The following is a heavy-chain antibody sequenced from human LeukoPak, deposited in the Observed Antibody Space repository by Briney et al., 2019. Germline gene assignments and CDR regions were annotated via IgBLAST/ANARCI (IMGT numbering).Heavy chain of an antibody. CDR3: AKWSAVAGSLYYYYYYMDV. CDR2: IRYDGSNK. V-gene: IGHV3-30*02. CDR1: GFTFSSYG. D-gene: IGHD6-19*01. J-gene: IGHJ6*03. Sequence: GGSLRLSCAASGFTFSSYGMHWVRQAPGKGLEWVAFIRYDGSNKYYADSVKGRFTISRDNSKNTLYLQMNSLRAEDTAVYYCAKWSAVAGSLYYYYYYMDVWGKGTTVTISS.